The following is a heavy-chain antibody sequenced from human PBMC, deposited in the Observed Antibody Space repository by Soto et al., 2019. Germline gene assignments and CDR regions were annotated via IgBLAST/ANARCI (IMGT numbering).Heavy chain of an antibody. D-gene: IGHD6-13*01. V-gene: IGHV5-51*01. CDR3: ARSLSSWTGWFDP. CDR2: IYPGDSDT. J-gene: IGHJ5*02. Sequence: GESLKISCKGSGYSFTSYWIGWVRQMPGKGLGWMGIIYPGDSDTRYSPSFQGQVTISADKSISTAYLQWSSLKASDTAMYYCARSLSSWTGWFDPWGQGTLVTVSS. CDR1: GYSFTSYW.